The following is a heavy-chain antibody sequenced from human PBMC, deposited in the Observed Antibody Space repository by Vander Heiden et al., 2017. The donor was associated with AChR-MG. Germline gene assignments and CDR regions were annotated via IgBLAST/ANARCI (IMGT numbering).Heavy chain of an antibody. J-gene: IGHJ4*02. CDR1: AFPFGSYG. D-gene: IGHD3-3*01. Sequence: QLQLVRPGEGWVQPGRSRRLSWPAPAFPFGSYGRHWVGQGPGKGREWVAVISYDGSNKYYADSVKGRFTISRDNSKNTLYLQMNSLRAEDTAVYYCAKDLIRAPRFGFDYWGQGTLVTVSS. CDR3: AKDLIRAPRFGFDY. V-gene: IGHV3-30*18. CDR2: ISYDGSNK.